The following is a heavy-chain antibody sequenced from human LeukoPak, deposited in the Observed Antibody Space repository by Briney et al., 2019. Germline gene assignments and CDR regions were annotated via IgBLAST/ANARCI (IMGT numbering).Heavy chain of an antibody. CDR2: IYGGGSA. Sequence: GGSLRLSCAASRFTVSNNYMSWVRQAPGKGLEWVSVIYGGGSAYYPDSVKGRFTISTDNYKNTLYLQMNSLRAEDTAVYYCATTASGGHYNYFDHWGQGTLVSVSS. J-gene: IGHJ4*02. CDR3: ATTASGGHYNYFDH. D-gene: IGHD1-7*01. V-gene: IGHV3-66*02. CDR1: RFTVSNNY.